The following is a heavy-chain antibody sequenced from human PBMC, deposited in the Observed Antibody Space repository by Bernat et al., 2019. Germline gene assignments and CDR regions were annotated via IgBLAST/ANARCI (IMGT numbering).Heavy chain of an antibody. Sequence: EVQLVQSGAEVKTPGESLQISCKGSGYTFIDYWIGWVRLMPGRGLEWMRIMYPGNSDTKYSPSFQGLVTLSADNSITTAYLQWSSLKASDTAMYYCTRALNGDFYFDYWGQGTPVTVSS. D-gene: IGHD2-21*02. CDR1: GYTFIDYW. CDR2: MYPGNSDT. J-gene: IGHJ4*02. CDR3: TRALNGDFYFDY. V-gene: IGHV5-51*01.